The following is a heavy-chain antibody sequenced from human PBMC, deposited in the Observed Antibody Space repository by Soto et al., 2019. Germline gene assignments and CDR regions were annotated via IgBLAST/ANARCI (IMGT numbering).Heavy chain of an antibody. CDR2: IYYSGST. V-gene: IGHV4-39*07. CDR1: GGSISSSSYY. CDR3: ARFSGDSVEDDAFDI. D-gene: IGHD2-21*01. J-gene: IGHJ3*02. Sequence: SETLSLTCTVSGGSISSSSYYWGWIRQPPGQGLEWIGSIYYSGSTYYNPSLKSRVTISVDTAKNQFSLKLSSVPAADSAVYYGARFSGDSVEDDAFDIWDQGTMVTVSS.